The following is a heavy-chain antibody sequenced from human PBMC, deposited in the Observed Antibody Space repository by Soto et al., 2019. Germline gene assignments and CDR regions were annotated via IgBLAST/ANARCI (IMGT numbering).Heavy chain of an antibody. V-gene: IGHV3-48*02. CDR2: ISSSSSTI. CDR3: ASLILGYCSSTSCYAYYYYGMDV. J-gene: IGHJ6*02. CDR1: GFTFSSYS. D-gene: IGHD2-2*01. Sequence: GGSLRLSCAASGFTFSSYSMNWVRQAPGKGLEWVSYISSSSSTIYYADSVKGRFIISRDNAKNSLYLQMNSLRDEDTAVYYCASLILGYCSSTSCYAYYYYGMDVWGQGTTVTVSS.